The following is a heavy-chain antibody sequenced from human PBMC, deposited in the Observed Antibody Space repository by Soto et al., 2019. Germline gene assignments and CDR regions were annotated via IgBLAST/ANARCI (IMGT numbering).Heavy chain of an antibody. CDR1: GGSFSGYY. J-gene: IGHJ4*02. V-gene: IGHV4-34*01. Sequence: SETLSLTCAVYGGSFSGYYWSWIRQPPGKGLEWIGEINHSGSTNYNPSLKSRVTISVDTSKNQFFLDVDSVTAADTAVYYCARLYTGYEAFDYWGQGTLVT. CDR3: ARLYTGYEAFDY. CDR2: INHSGST. D-gene: IGHD5-12*01.